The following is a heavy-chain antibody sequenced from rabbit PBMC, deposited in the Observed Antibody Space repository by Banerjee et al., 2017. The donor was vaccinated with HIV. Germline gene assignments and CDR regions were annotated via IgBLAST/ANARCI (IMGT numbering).Heavy chain of an antibody. V-gene: IGHV1S45*01. CDR2: IDPGSSGST. CDR3: ARDSAGSNYVFFNL. D-gene: IGHD8-1*01. Sequence: QQQLEESGGGLVKPEGSLTLTCKASGFSFSSGYDMCWVRQAPGKGLEWIACIDPGSSGSTYYTSWAKGRFTISKTSSTTVTLQMTSLTAADTATYFCARDSAGSNYVFFNLWGPGTLVTVS. J-gene: IGHJ4*01. CDR1: GFSFSSGYD.